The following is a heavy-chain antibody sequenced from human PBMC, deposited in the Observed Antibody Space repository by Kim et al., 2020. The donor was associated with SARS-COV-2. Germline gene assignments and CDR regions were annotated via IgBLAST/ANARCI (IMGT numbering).Heavy chain of an antibody. V-gene: IGHV3-30*02. Sequence: DSVKGRFTISRDNSKNTLYLQMNSLRAEDTAVYYCAKDLERWLQPTPFDYWGQGTLVTVSS. J-gene: IGHJ4*02. D-gene: IGHD5-18*01. CDR3: AKDLERWLQPTPFDY.